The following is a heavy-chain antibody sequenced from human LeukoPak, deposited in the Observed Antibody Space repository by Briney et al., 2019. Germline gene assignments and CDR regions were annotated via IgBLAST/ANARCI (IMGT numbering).Heavy chain of an antibody. V-gene: IGHV3-23*01. CDR2: ISGSGGTT. CDR1: GFTFSTYA. D-gene: IGHD2-21*01. Sequence: GGSLRLSCAASGFTFSTYAMGWVRQAPGKGLEWVSGISGSGGTTYYADAVKGRFTISRDNSKNTLYLQMNSLRAEDTAVYYCSRLRQLQVDYWGQGTLVTVSS. J-gene: IGHJ4*02. CDR3: SRLRQLQVDY.